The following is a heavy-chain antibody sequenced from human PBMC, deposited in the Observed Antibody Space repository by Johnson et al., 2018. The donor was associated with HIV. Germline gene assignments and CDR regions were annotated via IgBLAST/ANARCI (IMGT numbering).Heavy chain of an antibody. J-gene: IGHJ3*01. Sequence: QVQLVESGGGVVQPGRSLRLSCAASGFTFSSYAMHWVRQAPGKGLEWVAVISYDGSNKYYEDSVKGRFIISRDNSKNTVYLQMNSLRAEDTAVYYCARDALQQLVPRGAFNLWGQGTMVTVSS. D-gene: IGHD6-13*01. V-gene: IGHV3-30*04. CDR2: ISYDGSNK. CDR1: GFTFSSYA. CDR3: ARDALQQLVPRGAFNL.